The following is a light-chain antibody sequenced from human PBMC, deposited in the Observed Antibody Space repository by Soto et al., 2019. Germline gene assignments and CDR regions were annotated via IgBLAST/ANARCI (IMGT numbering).Light chain of an antibody. J-gene: IGKJ1*01. Sequence: EIVMTQSPATLSVSPGERATLSCRASQSMGSNVAWYQQKPGQAPRLLIYGASTRAAGIPARFSGSGSGTEFTLTITSLQSEDLAVYYCQQFHNWPRTFGQGTKVDIK. CDR3: QQFHNWPRT. CDR2: GAS. V-gene: IGKV3-15*01. CDR1: QSMGSN.